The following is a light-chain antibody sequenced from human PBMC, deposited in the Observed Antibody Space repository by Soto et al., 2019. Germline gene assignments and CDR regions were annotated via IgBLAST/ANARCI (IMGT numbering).Light chain of an antibody. V-gene: IGKV3-20*01. Sequence: EIVLTQSPGTLSLSPGERATLSCRASQSVSSSYLAWYQQKPGQALRLLIYGASSRATGIPDRFSGSGSGTDFTLTISRLEPEDLAVYYCQQYGSSRTFGGGTKVEIK. J-gene: IGKJ4*01. CDR2: GAS. CDR3: QQYGSSRT. CDR1: QSVSSSY.